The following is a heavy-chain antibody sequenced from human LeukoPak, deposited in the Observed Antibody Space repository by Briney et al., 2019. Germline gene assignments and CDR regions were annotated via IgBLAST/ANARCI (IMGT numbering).Heavy chain of an antibody. J-gene: IGHJ4*02. D-gene: IGHD2-15*01. Sequence: GGSLRLSCAASGFIFSSYAMTWVRQAPGKGLEWVSAISASGGSTYYADSLKGRFTISRDNSKNTLYLQMNSLRAEDTAVYYCAKAPVTTCSGAYCYPFDYWGQGTLVTVSS. CDR3: AKAPVTTCSGAYCYPFDY. V-gene: IGHV3-23*01. CDR1: GFIFSSYA. CDR2: ISASGGST.